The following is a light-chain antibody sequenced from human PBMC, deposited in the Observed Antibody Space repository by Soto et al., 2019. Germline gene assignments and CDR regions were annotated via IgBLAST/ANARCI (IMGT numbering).Light chain of an antibody. Sequence: EIVMTQSPATLSVSPGERVTLSCRASQSVRSSLAWYQQKPGQAPRLLIYGASTRATGIPATFSGSGSGTEFTLTISSLQSEDFAVYYCQQSKNWPPWTFGPGTKVEFK. J-gene: IGKJ1*01. V-gene: IGKV3-15*01. CDR1: QSVRSS. CDR3: QQSKNWPPWT. CDR2: GAS.